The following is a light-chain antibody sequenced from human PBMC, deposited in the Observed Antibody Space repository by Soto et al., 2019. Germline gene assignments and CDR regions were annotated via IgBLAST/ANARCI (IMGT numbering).Light chain of an antibody. CDR1: QSVNNR. CDR3: QQYNARPPHT. J-gene: IGKJ2*01. CDR2: SAT. Sequence: VMTQFPATLSASPGERVALSCRPSQSVNNRLAWYQQRPGQAPRLLIYSATLRAAGVPDRFTGRGSGTEFTLIISSLQSEDYGVYYCQQYNARPPHTFGQGTRVE. V-gene: IGKV3D-15*01.